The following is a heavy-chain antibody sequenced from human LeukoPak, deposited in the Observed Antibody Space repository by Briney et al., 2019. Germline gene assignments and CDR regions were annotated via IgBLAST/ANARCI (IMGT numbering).Heavy chain of an antibody. J-gene: IGHJ5*02. CDR1: GYIFSNFG. Sequence: GASVKVSCKASGYIFSNFGINWVRQAPGQGLEWMGWINGYNGYTKYAQKLQGRVTMTTDTSTSTAHMELRSLRSDDTAVYYCARVSPHRKMSYGNQNWFDTWGQGTLVTVSS. D-gene: IGHD3-16*01. CDR3: ARVSPHRKMSYGNQNWFDT. V-gene: IGHV1-18*01. CDR2: INGYNGYT.